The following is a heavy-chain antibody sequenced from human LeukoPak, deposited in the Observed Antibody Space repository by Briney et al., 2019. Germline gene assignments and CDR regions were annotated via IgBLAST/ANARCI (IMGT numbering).Heavy chain of an antibody. CDR1: GYTFTTYN. D-gene: IGHD3-22*01. V-gene: IGHV1-18*01. CDR2: ISGYNGNT. CDR3: ASLKNYYDSSGYLVTDAFDI. Sequence: GATVKVSCKASGYTFTTYNINWVRQAPGQGLEWMGWISGYNGNTNYAQKLQGRVTMTTDTSTSTAYMELRSLKSDDTAVYYCASLKNYYDSSGYLVTDAFDIWGQGTMVTFSS. J-gene: IGHJ3*02.